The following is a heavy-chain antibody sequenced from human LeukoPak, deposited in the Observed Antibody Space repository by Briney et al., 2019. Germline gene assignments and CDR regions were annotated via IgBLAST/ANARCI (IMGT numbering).Heavy chain of an antibody. D-gene: IGHD6-13*01. Sequence: ASVKVSCKASDYTFTSYGISWVRQAPGQGLEWMGWISAYNGNTNYAQKLQGRVTMTTDTSTSTAYMELRSLRSDDTAVYYCARVGSSSWYRDDAFDIWGQGTMVTVSS. CDR3: ARVGSSSWYRDDAFDI. V-gene: IGHV1-18*01. J-gene: IGHJ3*02. CDR2: ISAYNGNT. CDR1: DYTFTSYG.